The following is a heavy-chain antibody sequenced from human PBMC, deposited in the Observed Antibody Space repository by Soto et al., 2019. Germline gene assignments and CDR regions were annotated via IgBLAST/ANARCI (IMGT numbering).Heavy chain of an antibody. CDR1: GGTFSSYA. CDR3: ARGPYDSSGYYYYLGY. D-gene: IGHD3-22*01. Sequence: VKVSCKASGGTFSSYAISWVRQAPGQGLEWMGGIIPIFGTANYAQKFQGRVTITADESTSTAYMELSSLRSEDTAVYYCARGPYDSSGYYYYLGYWGQGTLVTVSS. J-gene: IGHJ4*02. V-gene: IGHV1-69*01. CDR2: IIPIFGTA.